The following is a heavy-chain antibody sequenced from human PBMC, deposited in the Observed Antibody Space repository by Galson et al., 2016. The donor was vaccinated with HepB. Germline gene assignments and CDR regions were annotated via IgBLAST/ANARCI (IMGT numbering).Heavy chain of an antibody. D-gene: IGHD5-24*01. V-gene: IGHV3-21*01. J-gene: IGHJ4*02. CDR1: GFTLSNYR. CDR3: SRADGFNTPFFDS. Sequence: SLRLSCAVSGFTLSNYRIDWVRQAPGKGLEWVSCISSSSVYIWYADSVRGRFTNSRDNAKNSLYLQMDSLTAEDTAGYYCSRADGFNTPFFDSWGQGTLVTVSS. CDR2: ISSSSVYI.